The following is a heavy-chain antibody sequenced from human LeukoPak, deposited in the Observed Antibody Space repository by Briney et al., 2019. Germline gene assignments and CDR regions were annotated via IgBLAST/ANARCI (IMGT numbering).Heavy chain of an antibody. D-gene: IGHD3-22*01. V-gene: IGHV3-15*01. CDR1: GFTFSNAW. J-gene: IGHJ3*02. Sequence: GGSLRLSCAASGFTFSNAWMSWVRQAPGKGLEWVGRIKSKTDGGTTDYAAPVKGRFTISRDDSKNTLYLQMNSLKTEDTAVYYCTTDLHYDSSGYYYDAFDIWGQGTMVTVSS. CDR2: IKSKTDGGTT. CDR3: TTDLHYDSSGYYYDAFDI.